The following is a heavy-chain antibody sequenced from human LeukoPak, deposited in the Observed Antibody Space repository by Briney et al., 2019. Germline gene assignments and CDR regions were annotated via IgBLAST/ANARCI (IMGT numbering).Heavy chain of an antibody. V-gene: IGHV3-23*01. J-gene: IGHJ4*02. CDR3: AKDSLLWFGELLLSGFDY. CDR2: ISGSGGST. D-gene: IGHD3-10*01. Sequence: GGSLRLSCAASGFTFSSYAMSWVRQAPGKGLEWVSAISGSGGSTYYADSVKGRFTISRDNSKNRLYLQMNSLRAEDTAVYYCAKDSLLWFGELLLSGFDYWGQGTLVTVSS. CDR1: GFTFSSYA.